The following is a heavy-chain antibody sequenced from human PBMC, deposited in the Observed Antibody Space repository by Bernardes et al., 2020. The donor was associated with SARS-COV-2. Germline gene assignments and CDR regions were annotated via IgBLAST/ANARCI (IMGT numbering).Heavy chain of an antibody. Sequence: GGSLRLSCSASGFTFSSYAMHWVRQAPGKGLEYVSAISSNGGSTYYADSVKGRFTISRDNSKNTLYLQMSSLRAEDTAVYYCVTLGYSSGWRFDYWGQGTLVTVSS. J-gene: IGHJ4*02. V-gene: IGHV3-64D*06. D-gene: IGHD6-19*01. CDR2: ISSNGGST. CDR3: VTLGYSSGWRFDY. CDR1: GFTFSSYA.